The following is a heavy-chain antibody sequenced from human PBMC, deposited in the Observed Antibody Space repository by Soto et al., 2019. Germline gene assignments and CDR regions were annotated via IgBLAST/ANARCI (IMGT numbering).Heavy chain of an antibody. CDR1: GGSISGSSYY. Sequence: SETLSLTCTVSGGSISGSSYYWGWIRQPPGKGLEWIGNIYYSGSTYYNPSLKSRVTISVDTSKNQFSLKLSSVTAADTAVYYCMLGSGWKVFDYWGQGTLVTVSS. V-gene: IGHV4-39*01. CDR2: IYYSGST. CDR3: MLGSGWKVFDY. D-gene: IGHD2-15*01. J-gene: IGHJ4*02.